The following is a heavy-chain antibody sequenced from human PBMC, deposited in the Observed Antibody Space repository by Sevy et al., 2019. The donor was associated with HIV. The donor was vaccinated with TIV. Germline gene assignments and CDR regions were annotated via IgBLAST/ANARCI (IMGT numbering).Heavy chain of an antibody. D-gene: IGHD2-8*02. Sequence: GGSLRLSCAASGFTFRSYGMHWVRQAPGKGLEWVAVISYDGNDKYIPDSVKGRFAISRDTSKNTVYLQMDSLSAEDTAVYYCARDHGGVQDWYFDLWGRGTLVTVSS. CDR1: GFTFRSYG. V-gene: IGHV3-30*03. J-gene: IGHJ2*01. CDR3: ARDHGGVQDWYFDL. CDR2: ISYDGNDK.